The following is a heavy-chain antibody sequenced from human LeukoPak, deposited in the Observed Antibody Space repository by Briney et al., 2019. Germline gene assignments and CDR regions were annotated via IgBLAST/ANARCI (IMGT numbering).Heavy chain of an antibody. Sequence: GGSLRLSCAASGFTFDDYVMHWVRRAPGKGLEWVALISWEGQTTYYADSVRGRFTISRDNSKNSLYLQMNSLRTEDTAFYYCTRDTDYGSATNYFDSWGQGTLVSVSS. CDR1: GFTFDDYV. V-gene: IGHV3-43*01. J-gene: IGHJ4*02. D-gene: IGHD3-10*01. CDR2: ISWEGQTT. CDR3: TRDTDYGSATNYFDS.